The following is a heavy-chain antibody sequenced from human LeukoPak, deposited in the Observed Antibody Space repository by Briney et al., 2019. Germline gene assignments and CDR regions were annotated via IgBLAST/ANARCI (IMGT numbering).Heavy chain of an antibody. Sequence: PGGSLRLSCAASGFTFSSYALSWVRQAPGKGLEWVSAISGSGGSTYYADSVKGRFTISRDNSKNTLFLQMSSLRAEDTAVYLCAKGPTTTVTTILDYWGQGTLVTVSS. CDR3: AKGPTTTVTTILDY. CDR1: GFTFSSYA. J-gene: IGHJ4*02. D-gene: IGHD4-17*01. CDR2: ISGSGGST. V-gene: IGHV3-23*01.